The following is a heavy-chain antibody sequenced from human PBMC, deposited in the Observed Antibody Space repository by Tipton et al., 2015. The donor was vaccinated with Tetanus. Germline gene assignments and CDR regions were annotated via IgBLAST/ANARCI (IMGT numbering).Heavy chain of an antibody. V-gene: IGHV4-59*01. CDR3: AGSQWLDGFIFDY. Sequence: TLSLTCNVSGGSITKDYWRWIRQSPGKTLEWIGYISHSGSPNYNPSLKSRATVSVDTSKNQFSLDLTSVTAADTGVYYCAGSQWLDGFIFDYWGQGSLVTVAS. CDR2: ISHSGSP. J-gene: IGHJ4*02. D-gene: IGHD6-19*01. CDR1: GGSITKDY.